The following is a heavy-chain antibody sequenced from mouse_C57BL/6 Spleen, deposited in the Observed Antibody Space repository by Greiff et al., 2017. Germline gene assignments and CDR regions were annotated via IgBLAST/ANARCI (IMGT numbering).Heavy chain of an antibody. Sequence: QVQLQQPGAELVRPGTSVKLSCKASGYTFTSYWMHWVKQRPGQGLEWIGVIDPSDSYTNYNQKFKGKATLTVDTSSSTAYMQLSSLTSEDSAVYYWARGYYGSSPWAMDDWGQGTTVTVSS. D-gene: IGHD1-1*01. V-gene: IGHV1-59*01. CDR3: ARGYYGSSPWAMDD. CDR2: IDPSDSYT. CDR1: GYTFTSYW. J-gene: IGHJ4*01.